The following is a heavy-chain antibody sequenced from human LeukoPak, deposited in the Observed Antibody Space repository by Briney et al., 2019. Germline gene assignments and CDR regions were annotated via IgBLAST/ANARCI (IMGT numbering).Heavy chain of an antibody. V-gene: IGHV1-2*06. J-gene: IGHJ5*02. CDR1: GYIFTDYR. Sequence: ASVKVSCKASGYIFTDYRLHWVRQAPGQGLEWMGRINPKSGDTNYAQKFQGRVTMTSDTSITTAYMELRRLKSDDTAFYFCATEDSRRGSYYDPWGQGTLVTVSS. CDR2: INPKSGDT. D-gene: IGHD1-26*01. CDR3: ATEDSRRGSYYDP.